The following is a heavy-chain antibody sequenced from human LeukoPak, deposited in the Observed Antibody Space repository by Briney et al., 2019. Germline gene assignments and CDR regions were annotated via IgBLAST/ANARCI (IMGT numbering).Heavy chain of an antibody. CDR1: GYTFTSYG. D-gene: IGHD2-15*01. CDR2: ISAYNGNT. CDR3: AREIKYCSGGSCYLVY. Sequence: ASVKASCKASGYTFTSYGISWVRQAPGQGLEWMGWISAYNGNTNYAQKLQGRVTMTTDTSTSTAYMELRSLRSDDTAVYYCAREIKYCSGGSCYLVYWGQGTLVTVSS. J-gene: IGHJ4*02. V-gene: IGHV1-18*01.